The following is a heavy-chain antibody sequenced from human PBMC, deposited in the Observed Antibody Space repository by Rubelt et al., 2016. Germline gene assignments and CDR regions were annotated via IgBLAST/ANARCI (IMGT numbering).Heavy chain of an antibody. CDR3: ARTHGLVNYYYGMDV. J-gene: IGHJ6*02. Sequence: WVSAISGSGGSTYYADSVNGRFTISRDNSKNTLYLQMNSLRAEDTAVYYCARTHGLVNYYYGMDVWGQGTTVTVSS. V-gene: IGHV3-23*01. D-gene: IGHD5-24*01. CDR2: ISGSGGST.